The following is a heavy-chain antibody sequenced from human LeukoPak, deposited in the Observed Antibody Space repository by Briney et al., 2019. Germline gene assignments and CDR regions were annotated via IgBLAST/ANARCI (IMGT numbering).Heavy chain of an antibody. J-gene: IGHJ4*02. CDR2: SRNKAKSYTT. CDR3: VRVGSVAGSDYLDY. Sequence: GGSLRLSCAVSGFTFSDHFLDWVCQAPGKGLEWVGRSRNKAKSYTTEYAASVKGRFTISRDDSKNSLYLQMNSLKTEDTAVYYCVRVGSVAGSDYLDYWGQGTLVTVSS. V-gene: IGHV3-72*01. D-gene: IGHD6-19*01. CDR1: GFTFSDHF.